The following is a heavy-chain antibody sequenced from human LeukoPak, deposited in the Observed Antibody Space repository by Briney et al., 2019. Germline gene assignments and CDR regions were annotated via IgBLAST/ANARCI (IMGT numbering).Heavy chain of an antibody. CDR2: IIPIFGTA. Sequence: ASVKVSCKASVGTFSSYAISWVRQAPGQGPAWMGGIIPIFGTAHYAQKFQGRVTITTDESTSTAYMELRSLRSEDTAVYYCARGCGITGTTVWFDPWGQGTLVTVSS. CDR3: ARGCGITGTTVWFDP. V-gene: IGHV1-69*05. CDR1: VGTFSSYA. D-gene: IGHD1-7*01. J-gene: IGHJ5*02.